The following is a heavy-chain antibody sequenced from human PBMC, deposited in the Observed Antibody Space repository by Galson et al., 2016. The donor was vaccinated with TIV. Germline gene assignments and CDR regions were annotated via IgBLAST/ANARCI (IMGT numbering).Heavy chain of an antibody. J-gene: IGHJ6*02. V-gene: IGHV3-7*01. CDR1: GFTFSSYA. CDR3: ARHGITIVGIIGYQYGMDV. Sequence: SLRLSCAASGFTFSSYAMHWVRQAPGKGLEWVANIKQDGSEKNYVDSVKGRFTISRDNAKDSLYLQMNSLRAEDTAVYYCARHGITIVGIIGYQYGMDVWGQGTTVTVSS. CDR2: IKQDGSEK. D-gene: IGHD3-3*01.